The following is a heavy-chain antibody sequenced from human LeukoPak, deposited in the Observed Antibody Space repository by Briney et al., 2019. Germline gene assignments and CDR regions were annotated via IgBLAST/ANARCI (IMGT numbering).Heavy chain of an antibody. CDR2: ISSSGSTI. Sequence: GGSLRLSCAASGFTFSGYYMSWIRQAPGKGLEWVSYISSSGSTIYYADSVKGRFTISRDNAKNSLYLQMNSLRAEDTAVYYCARETYYYYYMDVWGKGTTVTVSS. V-gene: IGHV3-11*04. J-gene: IGHJ6*03. CDR1: GFTFSGYY. CDR3: ARETYYYYYMDV.